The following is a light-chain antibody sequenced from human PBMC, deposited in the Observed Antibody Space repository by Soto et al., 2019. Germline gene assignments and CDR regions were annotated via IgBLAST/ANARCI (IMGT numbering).Light chain of an antibody. J-gene: IGKJ4*01. CDR1: QNIGTY. Sequence: ETVLTQSPASLSLSPGERATLSCRASQNIGTYLAWYQQKPGQAPRLLIFDASSRATGIPDRFSGSASGTDFTLTITRLDPEDFAVYYCQQYGNSLTFGGGTKVDIK. CDR3: QQYGNSLT. CDR2: DAS. V-gene: IGKV3-20*01.